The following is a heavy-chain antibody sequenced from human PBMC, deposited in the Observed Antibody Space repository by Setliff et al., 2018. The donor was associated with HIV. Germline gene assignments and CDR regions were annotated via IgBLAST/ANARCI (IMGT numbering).Heavy chain of an antibody. V-gene: IGHV1-2*02. Sequence: ASVKVSCKASGYTFTSYYMHWVRQAPGQGLEWMGWINPNSGGTNYAQKFQGRVTMTRDTSTSTAYMELRSLRSDDTAVYYCARAYPWGYVDYYYMDVWGKGTTVTVSS. CDR1: GYTFTSYY. CDR3: ARAYPWGYVDYYYMDV. D-gene: IGHD3-16*01. CDR2: INPNSGGT. J-gene: IGHJ6*03.